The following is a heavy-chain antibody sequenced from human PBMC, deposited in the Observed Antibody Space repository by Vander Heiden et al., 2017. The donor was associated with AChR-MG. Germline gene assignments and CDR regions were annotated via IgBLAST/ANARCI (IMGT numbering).Heavy chain of an antibody. CDR3: AKDGEYSGYDAPNYYYGMDV. J-gene: IGHJ6*02. D-gene: IGHD5-12*01. V-gene: IGHV3-23*01. CDR1: GFTFSSYA. Sequence: EVQLLESGGGLVQPGGSLRLSCAASGFTFSSYAMSGVRQAPGKGLEWVSAISGSGGSTYYADSVKGRFTISRDNSKNTLYLQMNSLRAEDTAVYYCAKDGEYSGYDAPNYYYGMDVWGQGTTVTVSS. CDR2: ISGSGGST.